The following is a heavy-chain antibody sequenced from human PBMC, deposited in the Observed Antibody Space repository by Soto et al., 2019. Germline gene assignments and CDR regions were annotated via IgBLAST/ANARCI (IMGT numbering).Heavy chain of an antibody. D-gene: IGHD3-3*01. Sequence: QVQLVQSGAEVKKPGSSVKVSCKASGGTFSSYAISWVRQAPGQGLEWMGGIIPIFGTANYAQKFQGRVTITADESTRTAYMELSSLRAEDTAVYYCARLGYDFCSGYYRSWFDPWGQGTLVTVSS. CDR1: GGTFSSYA. CDR2: IIPIFGTA. V-gene: IGHV1-69*01. J-gene: IGHJ5*02. CDR3: ARLGYDFCSGYYRSWFDP.